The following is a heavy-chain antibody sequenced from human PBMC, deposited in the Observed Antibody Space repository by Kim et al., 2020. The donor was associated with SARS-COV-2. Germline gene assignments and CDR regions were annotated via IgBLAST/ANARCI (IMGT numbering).Heavy chain of an antibody. Sequence: SETLSLTCAVYGGSFSGYYWSWIRQPPGKGLEWIGEINHSGSTNYNPSLKSRVTISVDTSKNQFSLKLSSVTAADTAVYYCARGTSFDGGWYFGGVDYWG. J-gene: IGHJ4*01. V-gene: IGHV4-34*01. D-gene: IGHD6-19*01. CDR3: ARGTSFDGGWYFGGVDY. CDR2: INHSGST. CDR1: GGSFSGYY.